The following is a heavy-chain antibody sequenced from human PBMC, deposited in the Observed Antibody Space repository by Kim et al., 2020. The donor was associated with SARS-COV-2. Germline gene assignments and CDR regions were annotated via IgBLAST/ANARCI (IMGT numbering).Heavy chain of an antibody. V-gene: IGHV3-21*01. J-gene: IGHJ4*02. CDR3: ARYGDRGVGTFDY. Sequence: YADSVKGRFTISRDNAKNSLYLQMNSLRAEDTAVYYCARYGDRGVGTFDYWGQGTLVTVSS. D-gene: IGHD4-17*01.